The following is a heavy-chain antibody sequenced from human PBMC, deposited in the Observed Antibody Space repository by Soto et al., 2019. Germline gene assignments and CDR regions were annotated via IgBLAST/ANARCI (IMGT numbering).Heavy chain of an antibody. V-gene: IGHV2-70*01. CDR3: DRGYTRSLLYLDY. D-gene: IGHD2-2*02. CDR2: VDWDDDN. CDR1: GFSLITSGMC. Sequence: CPTLVNPTQTLTLTDTFSGFSLITSGMCVGWIRQPPGKALEWLALVDWDDDNSYSTSLKTRLTISKDTYTHQVVLTMTNMEPMVSATYYCDRGYTRSLLYLDYWGQGTLVTVSS. J-gene: IGHJ4*02.